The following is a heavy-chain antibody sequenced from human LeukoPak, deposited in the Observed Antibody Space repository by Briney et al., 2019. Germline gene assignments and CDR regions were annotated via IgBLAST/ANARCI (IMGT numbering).Heavy chain of an antibody. Sequence: SVKVSCKASGGTFSSYAISWVRQAPGQGLEWMGRIIPILGIANYAQKFQGRVTITADKSTSTAYMELSSLRSEDTAVYYCARPRGQQLPPGIWGQGTMVTVSS. CDR2: IIPILGIA. D-gene: IGHD6-13*01. CDR1: GGTFSSYA. J-gene: IGHJ3*02. V-gene: IGHV1-69*04. CDR3: ARPRGQQLPPGI.